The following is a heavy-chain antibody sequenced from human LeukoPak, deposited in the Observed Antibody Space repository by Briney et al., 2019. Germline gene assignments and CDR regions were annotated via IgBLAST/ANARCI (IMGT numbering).Heavy chain of an antibody. J-gene: IGHJ5*02. CDR3: ARDYCTRGGDCYKEDLFDP. V-gene: IGHV1-18*01. Sequence: ASVKVSCKASGYTFGIYGISSVRQAPGQGLEWMAWISPYGGDTNYAQKFEGRVTMTTETSTNTAYMELRSLRSDDTAIYYCARDYCTRGGDCYKEDLFDPWGQGTLVTVSA. CDR2: ISPYGGDT. CDR1: GYTFGIYG. D-gene: IGHD2-21*02.